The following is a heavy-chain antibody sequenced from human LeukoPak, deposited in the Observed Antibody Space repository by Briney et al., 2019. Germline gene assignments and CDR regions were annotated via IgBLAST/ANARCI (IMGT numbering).Heavy chain of an antibody. CDR2: IRGNGDST. CDR1: GFTFSTYA. CDR3: AKGSHEYGEYTRWDYGMDV. J-gene: IGHJ6*02. Sequence: GGSLRLSCAASGFTFSTYALNWVRQAPGRGLEWVSGIRGNGDSTYYADSVKGRFTISRDNSKNTLYLQMNSLRAEDTAVYYCAKGSHEYGEYTRWDYGMDVWGQGTTVTVSS. V-gene: IGHV3-23*01. D-gene: IGHD4-17*01.